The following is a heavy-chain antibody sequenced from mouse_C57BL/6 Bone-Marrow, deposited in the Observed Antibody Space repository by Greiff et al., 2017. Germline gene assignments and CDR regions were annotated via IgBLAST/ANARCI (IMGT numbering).Heavy chain of an antibody. CDR3: ARGGYDGYPYYFDY. J-gene: IGHJ2*01. V-gene: IGHV3-6*01. CDR1: GYSIPSGYY. CDR2: ISYDGSN. D-gene: IGHD2-3*01. Sequence: DVKLQESGPGLVKPSQSLSLTCSVTGYSIPSGYYWNWIRQFPGNKLEWMGYISYDGSNNYNPSLKNRISITRDTSKTQFFLKLNSVTTEDTATYYCARGGYDGYPYYFDYWGQGTTLTVSS.